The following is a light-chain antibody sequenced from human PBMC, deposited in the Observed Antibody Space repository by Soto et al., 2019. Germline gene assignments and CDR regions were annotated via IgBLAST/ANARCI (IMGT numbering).Light chain of an antibody. CDR2: ATS. CDR3: QQYNTYSGT. V-gene: IGKV1-39*01. J-gene: IGKJ1*01. Sequence: DIQMTQSPSSLSASVGDSVTITCRASQSISSYLSWYHQKPGKAPKLLIYATSSLQSGVPSRFSGSGAGTEFTLTISSLQPDDFATYYCQQYNTYSGTFGQGTKVDIK. CDR1: QSISSY.